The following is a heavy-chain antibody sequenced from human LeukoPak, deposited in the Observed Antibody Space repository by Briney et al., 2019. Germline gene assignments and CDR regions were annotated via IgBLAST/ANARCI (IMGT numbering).Heavy chain of an antibody. CDR1: GGSFSGYY. Sequence: SETLSLTCAVYGGSFSGYYWSWIRQPPGKGLEWIGEINHSGSTNYNPSLKSRVTISVDTSKNQFSLKLSSVTAADTAVYYCARDRDTVAGTLGWFDPWGQGTLVTVSS. CDR2: INHSGST. V-gene: IGHV4-34*01. CDR3: ARDRDTVAGTLGWFDP. D-gene: IGHD5-12*01. J-gene: IGHJ5*02.